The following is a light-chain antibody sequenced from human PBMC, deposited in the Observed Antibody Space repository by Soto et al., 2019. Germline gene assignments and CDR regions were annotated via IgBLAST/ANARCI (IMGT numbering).Light chain of an antibody. CDR1: QTINNW. CDR3: QQYHTFYPT. Sequence: DIQMTQSPSTLSASVGDRVTITCRASQTINNWLVWYQQKPGRAPKLLISKATSLESGVPSRFSGSGSGTEFTLTITSLQPDDFGSYSCQQYHTFYPTFGQGTKLEIK. V-gene: IGKV1-5*03. CDR2: KAT. J-gene: IGKJ2*01.